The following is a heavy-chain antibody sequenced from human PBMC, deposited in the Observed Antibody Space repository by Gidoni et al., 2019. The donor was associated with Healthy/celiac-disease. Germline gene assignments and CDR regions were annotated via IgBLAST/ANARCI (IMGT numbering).Heavy chain of an antibody. CDR1: GFTFSSYG. J-gene: IGHJ4*02. CDR2: ISYDGSNK. CDR3: AKDSYDSSGYYFLDFDY. V-gene: IGHV3-30*18. Sequence: LSCAASGFTFSSYGMHWVRQAPGKGLEWVAVISYDGSNKYYADSVKGRFTISRDNSKNTLYLQMNSLRAEVTAVYYCAKDSYDSSGYYFLDFDYWGQGTLVTVSS. D-gene: IGHD3-22*01.